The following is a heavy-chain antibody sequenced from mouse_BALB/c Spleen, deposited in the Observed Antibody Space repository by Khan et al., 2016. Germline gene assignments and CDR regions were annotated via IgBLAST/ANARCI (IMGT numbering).Heavy chain of an antibody. J-gene: IGHJ3*01. D-gene: IGHD3-2*02. Sequence: VHLQQPGAELARPRPSVKLSCKASGYTFTTYWMQWVKQRPGQGLEWIGDIYPGDDDTRYTQMFKGKATLTADEYHSTDYMQISSSAAEASADYYCASGDTSGSPFAYWGQGTLVTISA. CDR3: ASGDTSGSPFAY. CDR2: IYPGDDDT. CDR1: GYTFTTYW. V-gene: IGHV1-87*01.